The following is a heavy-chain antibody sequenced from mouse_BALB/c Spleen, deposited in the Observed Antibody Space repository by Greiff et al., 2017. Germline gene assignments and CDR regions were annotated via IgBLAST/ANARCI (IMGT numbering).Heavy chain of an antibody. D-gene: IGHD1-2*01. CDR1: GYSITSGYY. CDR3: ARGDYGYGWFAY. Sequence: EVKLQESGPGLVKPSQSLSLTCSVTGYSITSGYYWNWIRQFPGNKLEWMGYISYDGSNNYNPSLKNRISITRDTSKNQFFLKLNSVTTEDTATYYCARGDYGYGWFAYWGQGTLVTVSA. J-gene: IGHJ3*01. CDR2: ISYDGSN. V-gene: IGHV3-6*02.